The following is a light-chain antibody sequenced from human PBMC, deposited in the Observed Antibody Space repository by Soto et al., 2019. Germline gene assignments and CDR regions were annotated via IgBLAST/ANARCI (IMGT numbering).Light chain of an antibody. CDR1: TSNIGTNND. J-gene: IGLJ2*01. V-gene: IGLV1-40*01. CDR2: DFK. CDR3: QSYDTSLRNVV. Sequence: QSVLTQPPSVSGAPGQSVSISCTGNTSNIGTNNDVNWYRHLPGTAPKLVIFDFKNRPSGVPDRFSGSRSGTSASLAITGLQAEDEADYYCQSYDTSLRNVVFGGGTKLTVL.